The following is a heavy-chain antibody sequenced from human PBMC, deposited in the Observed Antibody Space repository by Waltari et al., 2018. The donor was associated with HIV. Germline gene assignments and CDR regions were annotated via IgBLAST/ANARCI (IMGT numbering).Heavy chain of an antibody. CDR1: GFTFSSYG. D-gene: IGHD3-22*01. Sequence: QVQLVESGGGVVQPGRSLRLSCAASGFTFSSYGMHWVRQAPGKGLEWVAVISYDGSNKYYADSVKGRFTISRNNSKNTLYLQMNSLRAEDTAVYYCARDSSGYYHYFDYWGQGTLVTVSS. V-gene: IGHV3-30*03. J-gene: IGHJ4*02. CDR3: ARDSSGYYHYFDY. CDR2: ISYDGSNK.